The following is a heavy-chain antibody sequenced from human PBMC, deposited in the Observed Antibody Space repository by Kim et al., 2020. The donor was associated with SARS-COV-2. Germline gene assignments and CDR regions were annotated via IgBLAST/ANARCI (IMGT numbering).Heavy chain of an antibody. V-gene: IGHV3-7*03. D-gene: IGHD2-2*01. CDR1: GFTFSGNW. Sequence: GGSLRLSCEASGFTFSGNWMGWVRQPAGKGPEWVANINGDGSETWYVDSVRGRFTLSRDNAKKSVFLQMNILRAEDTAGYYCAKLDYASSDYWGQGTLVPVSA. CDR3: AKLDYASSDY. J-gene: IGHJ4*02. CDR2: INGDGSET.